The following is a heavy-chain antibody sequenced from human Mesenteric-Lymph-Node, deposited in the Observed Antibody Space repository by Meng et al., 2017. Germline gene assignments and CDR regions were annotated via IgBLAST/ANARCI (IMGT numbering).Heavy chain of an antibody. V-gene: IGHV3-33*01. CDR1: GFTFSSYG. J-gene: IGHJ4*02. Sequence: GESLKISCAASGFTFSSYGMHWVRQAPGKGLEWVAVIWYDGSNKYYADSVKGRFTISRDNAKISMYLQMNSLRADDTAVYYCARDLIIGGYRSGFDYWGQGTLVTVSS. CDR3: ARDLIIGGYRSGFDY. D-gene: IGHD6-19*01. CDR2: IWYDGSNK.